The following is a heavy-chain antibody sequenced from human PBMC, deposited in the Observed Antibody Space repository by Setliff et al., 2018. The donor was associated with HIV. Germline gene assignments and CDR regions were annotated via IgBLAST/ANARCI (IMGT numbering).Heavy chain of an antibody. D-gene: IGHD6-13*01. CDR3: ARGARLLAGYSDRWDYYYMGV. Sequence: SETLSLTCTVSGGSISNYYCSWIRQPPGKGLEWIGEINHSGSTHYNPSLKRRFTISVDTSKNQFSLKVNSVTAADTAVYYCARGARLLAGYSDRWDYYYMGVWGKGTTVTVSS. V-gene: IGHV4-34*01. CDR1: GGSISNYY. CDR2: INHSGST. J-gene: IGHJ6*03.